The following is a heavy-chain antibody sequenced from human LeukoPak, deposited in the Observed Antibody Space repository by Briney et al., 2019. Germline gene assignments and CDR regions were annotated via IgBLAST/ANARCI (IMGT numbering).Heavy chain of an antibody. J-gene: IGHJ4*02. V-gene: IGHV3-11*05. CDR1: GFTVSSTY. CDR3: TRDPRRLDY. CDR2: ISGNSGDI. Sequence: PGGSLRLSCAASGFTVSSTYMTWVRQAPGKGLEWLSYISGNSGDINYLNSVRGRFTISRDNAKNSLYLQMNSLRVEDTAVYYCTRDPRRLDYLGQGTLVTVSS.